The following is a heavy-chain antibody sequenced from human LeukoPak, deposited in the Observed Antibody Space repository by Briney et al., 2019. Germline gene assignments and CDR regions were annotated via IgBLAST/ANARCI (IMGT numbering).Heavy chain of an antibody. D-gene: IGHD1-26*01. CDR3: AKDIKDTGIYYFDS. CDR2: IWYDGSNK. Sequence: GRSLRLSCAASGFTFSSYGMHWVRQAPGKGLEWVAVIWYDGSNKYYADSVKGRFTISRDNSKNTLFLQMNSLRAEDTALYYCAKDIKDTGIYYFDSWGQGTLVTVSS. J-gene: IGHJ4*02. V-gene: IGHV3-33*06. CDR1: GFTFSSYG.